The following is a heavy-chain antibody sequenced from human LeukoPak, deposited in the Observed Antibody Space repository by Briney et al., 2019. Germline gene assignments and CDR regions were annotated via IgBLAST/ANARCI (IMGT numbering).Heavy chain of an antibody. Sequence: SETLSLTCTVSGDSIRTTRYWGWIRQPPGKGLEWIGAVYFSGSTYYNPSLKSRVIISVDTSKNQFFLKLTSVTAADTAVYYCATQGYNNQTMDVWGQGTTVTVSS. V-gene: IGHV4-39*01. J-gene: IGHJ6*02. CDR1: GDSIRTTRY. CDR3: ATQGYNNQTMDV. D-gene: IGHD5-24*01. CDR2: VYFSGST.